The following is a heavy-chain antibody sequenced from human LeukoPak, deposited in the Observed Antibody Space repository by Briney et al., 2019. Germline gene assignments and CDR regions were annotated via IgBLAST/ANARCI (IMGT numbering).Heavy chain of an antibody. CDR3: ARVGITMVRGVIINYYYYGMDV. J-gene: IGHJ6*02. Sequence: SETLSLTCAVYGGSFSGYYWSWIRQPPGKGLEWIGEINHSGSTNYNPSLKSRVTISVDTSKSQFSLKLSSVTAADTAVYYCARVGITMVRGVIINYYYYGMDVWGQGTTVTVSS. CDR2: INHSGST. CDR1: GGSFSGYY. D-gene: IGHD3-10*01. V-gene: IGHV4-34*01.